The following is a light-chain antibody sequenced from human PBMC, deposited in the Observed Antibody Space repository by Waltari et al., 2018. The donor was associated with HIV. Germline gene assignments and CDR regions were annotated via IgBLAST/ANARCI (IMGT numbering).Light chain of an antibody. CDR2: GAS. J-gene: IGKJ2*01. CDR3: QQYNNWPPNT. Sequence: VMTQSPATLSVSPGERVTLPCRASQTVSTKLAWYQQKPGQAPRRLIYGASTRAPGLPARFSGSGSGTEFTLTISNLQSEDSAVYYCQQYNNWPPNTFGQGTKLEIK. CDR1: QTVSTK. V-gene: IGKV3-15*01.